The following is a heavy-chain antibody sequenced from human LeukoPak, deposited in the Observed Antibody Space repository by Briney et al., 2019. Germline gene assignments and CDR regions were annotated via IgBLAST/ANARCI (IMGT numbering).Heavy chain of an antibody. J-gene: IGHJ5*02. CDR2: MNPNSGNT. D-gene: IGHD6-6*01. CDR3: ARGRLAARPVGYWFDP. V-gene: IGHV1-8*01. CDR1: GYTFTSYD. Sequence: ASVKVSCKASGYTFTSYDTNWVRQATGQGLEWMGWMNPNSGNTGYAQKFQGRVTMTRNTSISTAYMELSSLRSEDTAVYYCARGRLAARPVGYWFDPWGQGTLVTVSS.